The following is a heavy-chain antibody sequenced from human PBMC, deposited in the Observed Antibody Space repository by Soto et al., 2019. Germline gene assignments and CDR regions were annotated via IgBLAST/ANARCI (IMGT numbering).Heavy chain of an antibody. CDR1: GGPFSGYY. J-gene: IGHJ6*03. CDR3: ASVRTSYYYYYYMDV. CDR2: INHSGST. V-gene: IGHV4-34*01. Sequence: SETLSLTCAVYGGPFSGYYWSWIRQPPGKGLEWIGEINHSGSTNYNPSLKSRVTISVDTSKNQFSLKLSSVTAADTAVYYCASVRTSYYYYYYMDVWGKGTTVTVSS.